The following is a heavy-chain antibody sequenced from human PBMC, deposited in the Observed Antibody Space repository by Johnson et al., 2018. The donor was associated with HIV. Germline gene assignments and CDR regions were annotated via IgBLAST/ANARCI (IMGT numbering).Heavy chain of an antibody. J-gene: IGHJ3*02. Sequence: VQLVESGGGLVQPGGSLRLSCAASGFTFSSYDMHWVRQATGKGLEWVSAIGTAGDTYYPGSVKGRFTISRENAKSSLYLQMNGLRAEDTAVDYCARASTTVTTGDDAFDIWGQGTMVTVSS. CDR1: GFTFSSYD. D-gene: IGHD4-17*01. V-gene: IGHV3-13*01. CDR2: IGTAGDT. CDR3: ARASTTVTTGDDAFDI.